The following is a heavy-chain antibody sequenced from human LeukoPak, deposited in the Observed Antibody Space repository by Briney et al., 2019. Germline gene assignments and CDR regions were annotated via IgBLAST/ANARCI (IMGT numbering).Heavy chain of an antibody. V-gene: IGHV3-33*01. CDR1: GFTFRTYG. CDR3: ERGGYTNGYFDY. D-gene: IGHD5-18*01. Sequence: GGSLRLSCAASGFTFRTYGMHWVRQAPGKGLEWVAVIWYDGSHKYYADSVKGRFTVSRDNSNNALYLQMSSLRAEDTALYYCERGGYTNGYFDYWGQGTLVTVSS. J-gene: IGHJ4*02. CDR2: IWYDGSHK.